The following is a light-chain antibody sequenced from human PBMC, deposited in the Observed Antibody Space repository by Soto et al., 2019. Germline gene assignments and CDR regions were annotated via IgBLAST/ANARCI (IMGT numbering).Light chain of an antibody. Sequence: QSALTQPASVSGSPGQSITISCTGTSSDVGDYNYVSWYRHHPGKAPKLIIYDVSFRPSGVPNRFSGSKSGNTASLTISGLQAEDEADYFCSSYTSSSPLAIFGGGTKLTVL. V-gene: IGLV2-14*03. CDR2: DVS. CDR3: SSYTSSSPLAI. J-gene: IGLJ2*01. CDR1: SSDVGDYNY.